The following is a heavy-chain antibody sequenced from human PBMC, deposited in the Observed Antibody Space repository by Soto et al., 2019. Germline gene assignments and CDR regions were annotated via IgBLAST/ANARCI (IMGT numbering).Heavy chain of an antibody. Sequence: GGSLRLSCAASGFTFSSYWMSWVRQAPGKGLEWVANIKQDGSEKYYVDSVKGRFTISRDNAKNSLYLQMNSLRAEDTAVYYCAREEYYDFWSFYYNPHYYYYVIDIWGQRSTVTGSS. CDR1: GFTFSSYW. CDR2: IKQDGSEK. J-gene: IGHJ6*02. CDR3: AREEYYDFWSFYYNPHYYYYVIDI. D-gene: IGHD3-3*01. V-gene: IGHV3-7*01.